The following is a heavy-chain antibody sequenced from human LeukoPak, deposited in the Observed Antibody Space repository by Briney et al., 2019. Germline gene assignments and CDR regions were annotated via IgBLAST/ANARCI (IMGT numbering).Heavy chain of an antibody. CDR1: GFTFTTYW. V-gene: IGHV3-7*01. D-gene: IGHD3-22*01. CDR3: ARAYYDSSGYYYVYFEY. CDR2: IKQDGSEE. J-gene: IGHJ4*02. Sequence: GGSLRLSCAASGFTFTTYWMTWVRQAPGKGLEWVANIKQDGSEEYYVDSVKGRFTISRDNAKNSLYLQMNSLRAEDTAVYYCARAYYDSSGYYYVYFEYWGQGTLVTVSS.